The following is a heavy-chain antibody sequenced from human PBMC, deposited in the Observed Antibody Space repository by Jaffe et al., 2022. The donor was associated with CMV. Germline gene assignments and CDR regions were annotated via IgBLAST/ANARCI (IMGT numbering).Heavy chain of an antibody. V-gene: IGHV3-23*01. CDR3: AKSGAKPYYYDSSAHWGYFDY. Sequence: EVQLLESGGGLVQPGGSLRLSCAASGFTFSSYAMSWVRQAPGKGLEWVSAISGSGGSTYYADSVKGRFTISRDNSKNTLYLQMNSLRAEDTAVYYCAKSGAKPYYYDSSAHWGYFDYWGQGTLVTVSS. J-gene: IGHJ4*02. D-gene: IGHD3-22*01. CDR1: GFTFSSYA. CDR2: ISGSGGST.